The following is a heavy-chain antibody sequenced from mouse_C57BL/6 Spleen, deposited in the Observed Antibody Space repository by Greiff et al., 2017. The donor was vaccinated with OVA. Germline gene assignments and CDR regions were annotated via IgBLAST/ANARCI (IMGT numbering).Heavy chain of an antibody. CDR1: GYTFTSYW. D-gene: IGHD1-1*01. J-gene: IGHJ3*01. Sequence: QVQLQQPGAELVRPGSSVKLSCKASGYTFTSYWMHWVKQRPIQGLEWIGNIDPSDSETHYNQKFKDKATLTVDKSSSTAYMQLSSLTSEDSAVYYGARPSTDGSSPWFAYWGQGTLVTVSA. CDR3: ARPSTDGSSPWFAY. V-gene: IGHV1-52*01. CDR2: IDPSDSET.